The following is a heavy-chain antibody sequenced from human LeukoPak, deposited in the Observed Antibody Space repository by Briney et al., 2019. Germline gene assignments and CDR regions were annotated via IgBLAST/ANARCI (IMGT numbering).Heavy chain of an antibody. CDR3: AKAPVTTCRGAFCYPFDY. CDR1: GFTLSSYA. V-gene: IGHV3-23*01. J-gene: IGHJ4*02. Sequence: GGSLRLSCAASGFTLSSYAMSWVRQAPGKGLEWVSAISDTGNTYHADSVKGRFTISRDSSKNTLFLQMNRLRPEDAAVHYCAKAPVTTCRGAFCYPFDYWGLGTLVTVSS. D-gene: IGHD2-15*01. CDR2: ISDTGNT.